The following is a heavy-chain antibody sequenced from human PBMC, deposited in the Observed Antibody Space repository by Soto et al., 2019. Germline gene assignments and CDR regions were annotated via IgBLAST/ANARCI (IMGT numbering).Heavy chain of an antibody. CDR2: ISPIFGKT. Sequence: GASVKVSCKASGYTFTSYGISWVRQAPGQGLEWMGWISPIFGKTNYAQKFQGRVTITTDESTSTAYMELSSLRSEDTALYYCGREGFTMIVVGPWFDPWGQGTLVTVSS. D-gene: IGHD3-22*01. J-gene: IGHJ5*02. CDR3: GREGFTMIVVGPWFDP. CDR1: GYTFTSYG. V-gene: IGHV1-18*01.